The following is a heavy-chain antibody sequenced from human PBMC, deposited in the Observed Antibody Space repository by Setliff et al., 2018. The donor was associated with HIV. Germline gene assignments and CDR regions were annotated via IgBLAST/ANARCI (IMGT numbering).Heavy chain of an antibody. Sequence: PSETLSLTCTVSGGSISSSSYYWGWIRQPPGKGLEWIGTIYYSGSTYYNPSLKSRVTMSVDTSKNQFSLKLRSVTAADTAVYYCARVIYSYYDSTGYSCYFDYWGPGTLVTV. V-gene: IGHV4-39*07. CDR3: ARVIYSYYDSTGYSCYFDY. CDR1: GGSISSSSYY. J-gene: IGHJ4*02. CDR2: IYYSGST. D-gene: IGHD3-22*01.